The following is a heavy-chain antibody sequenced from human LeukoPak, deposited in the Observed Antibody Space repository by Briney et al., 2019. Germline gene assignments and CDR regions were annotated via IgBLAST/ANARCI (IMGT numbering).Heavy chain of an antibody. CDR1: GFTVSSNY. CDR2: IYSGGST. V-gene: IGHV3-53*01. J-gene: IGHJ2*01. D-gene: IGHD2-15*01. CDR3: ATLKGGSHLYWYFDL. Sequence: GGSLRLSCAASGFTVSSNYMSWVRQAPGKGLEWVSVIYSGGSTYYADSVKGRFTISRDNAKNSLYLQMNSLRAEDTAVYYCATLKGGSHLYWYFDLWGRGTLVTVSS.